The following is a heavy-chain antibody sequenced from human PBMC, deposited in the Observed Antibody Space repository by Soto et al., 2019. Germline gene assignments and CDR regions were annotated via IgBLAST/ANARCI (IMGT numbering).Heavy chain of an antibody. J-gene: IGHJ4*02. D-gene: IGHD3-3*01. CDR2: ITNEGSST. CDR3: ASAISIFGVVFY. V-gene: IGHV3-74*01. CDR1: GFTFSSYW. Sequence: GGSLRLSCAASGFTFSSYWMHWVRQAPGKGLVWVSRITNEGSSTKYADSAKGRFTISKDNAKNTLYLQMNSLRAEDTAVYYCASAISIFGVVFYWGQGTLVTVSS.